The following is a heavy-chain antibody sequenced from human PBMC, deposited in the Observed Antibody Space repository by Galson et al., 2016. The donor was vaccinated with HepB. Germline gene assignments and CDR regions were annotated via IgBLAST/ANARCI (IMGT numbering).Heavy chain of an antibody. Sequence: SVKVSCKASGYPFTSYGVTWVRQAPGQGLEWMGWISGYTGKTKYAQKFQDRVTLTTDTSTSTAYMDVRSLRAEDTAVYYCARDGGYQSAPSPYGMEVWGQGTKVTVSS. V-gene: IGHV1-18*04. CDR3: ARDGGYQSAPSPYGMEV. J-gene: IGHJ6*02. CDR2: ISGYTGKT. D-gene: IGHD3-16*01. CDR1: GYPFTSYG.